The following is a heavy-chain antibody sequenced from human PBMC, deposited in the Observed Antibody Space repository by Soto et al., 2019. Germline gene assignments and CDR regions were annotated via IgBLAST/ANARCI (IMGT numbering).Heavy chain of an antibody. Sequence: ASVKVSCKASGYTFTSYYMHWVRQAPGQGPEWMGIINPSGGSTSYAQKFQGRVTMTRATSTSKVYMELSSLRSEDTAVYYCARDPGKVXSCYYYGQSHAFDIWGQGTMVTVSS. CDR1: GYTFTSYY. J-gene: IGHJ3*02. CDR2: INPSGGST. V-gene: IGHV1-46*01. CDR3: ARDPGKVXSCYYYGQSHAFDI. D-gene: IGHD3-22*01.